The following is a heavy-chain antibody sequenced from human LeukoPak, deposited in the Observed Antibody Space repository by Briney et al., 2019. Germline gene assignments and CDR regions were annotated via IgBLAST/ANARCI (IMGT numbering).Heavy chain of an antibody. CDR2: TSGSGGTT. J-gene: IGHJ4*02. CDR1: GFTFNSYA. D-gene: IGHD4-17*01. V-gene: IGHV3-23*01. CDR3: VRGDYGDYTLFDY. Sequence: PGGSLRLSCAASGFTFNSYAMSWVRQAPGKGLEWVSVTSGSGGTTYYADSVKGRFTISRDNTKNTLYLQMNSLRAEDTAVYYCVRGDYGDYTLFDYWGQGTLVTVSS.